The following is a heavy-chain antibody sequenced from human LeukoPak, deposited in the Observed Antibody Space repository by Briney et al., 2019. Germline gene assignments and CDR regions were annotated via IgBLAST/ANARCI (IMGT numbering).Heavy chain of an antibody. Sequence: PSETLSLTCTVSGGSISSYYWGWIRQPPGKGLEWIGYIYTSGSTNYNPSLKSRVTISVDTSKNQFSLKLSSVTAADTAVYYCARHVIHYYMDVWGKGTTVTVSS. J-gene: IGHJ6*03. CDR2: IYTSGST. V-gene: IGHV4-4*09. CDR1: GGSISSYY. CDR3: ARHVIHYYMDV.